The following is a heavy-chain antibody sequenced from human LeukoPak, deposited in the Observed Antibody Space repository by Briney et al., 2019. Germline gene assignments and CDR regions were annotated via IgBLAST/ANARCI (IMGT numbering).Heavy chain of an antibody. V-gene: IGHV1-24*01. Sequence: PLASVKVSCKVSGYTLTELSMHWVRQAPGKGLEWMGGFDPEDGETIYAQKFQGRVTMTEDTSTDTAYMELSSLRSEDTAVYYCGTVISSSFVDWGAFDIWGQGTMVTVSS. CDR3: GTVISSSFVDWGAFDI. J-gene: IGHJ3*02. CDR1: GYTLTELS. CDR2: FDPEDGET. D-gene: IGHD6-13*01.